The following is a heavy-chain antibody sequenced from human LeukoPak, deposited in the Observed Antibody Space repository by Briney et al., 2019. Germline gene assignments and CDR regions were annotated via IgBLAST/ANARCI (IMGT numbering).Heavy chain of an antibody. V-gene: IGHV3-30*18. D-gene: IGHD1-7*01. CDR1: GFTFSSYG. CDR2: ISYDGSNK. CDR3: AKGYTWNYSYYFDY. Sequence: PGGSLRLSCAASGFTFSSYGMHWVRKAPGKGLEWVAVISYDGSNKYYADSVKDRFTISRDNSKNTLYLQMNSLRAEDTAVYYCAKGYTWNYSYYFDYWGQGTLVTVSS. J-gene: IGHJ4*02.